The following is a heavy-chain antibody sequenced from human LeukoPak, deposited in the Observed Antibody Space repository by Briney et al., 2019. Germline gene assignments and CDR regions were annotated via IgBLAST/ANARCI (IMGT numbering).Heavy chain of an antibody. CDR2: ISGSGGST. CDR3: AKPVYGSGSYTFDY. Sequence: PGGSLRLSCAASGFTFDDYGMSWVRQAPGKGLEWVSAISGSGGSTYYADSVKGRFTISRDNSKNTLYLQMNSLRAEDTAVYYCAKPVYGSGSYTFDYWGQGTLVTVSS. D-gene: IGHD3-10*01. V-gene: IGHV3-23*01. J-gene: IGHJ4*02. CDR1: GFTFDDYG.